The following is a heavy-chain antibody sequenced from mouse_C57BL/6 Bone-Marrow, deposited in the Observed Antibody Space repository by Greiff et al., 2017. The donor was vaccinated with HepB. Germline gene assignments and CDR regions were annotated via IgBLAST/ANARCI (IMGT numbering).Heavy chain of an antibody. CDR2: IYPGDGDT. J-gene: IGHJ2*01. Sequence: QVQLQQSGPELVKPGASVKISCKASGYAFSSSWMNWVKQRPGKGLEWIGRIYPGDGDTNYNGKFKGKATLTSDTSSSTAYMQLSSLTSEDSAIYFCARRRGSSFSFDYRGQGTTLTVSS. D-gene: IGHD1-1*01. CDR3: ARRRGSSFSFDY. CDR1: GYAFSSSW. V-gene: IGHV1-82*01.